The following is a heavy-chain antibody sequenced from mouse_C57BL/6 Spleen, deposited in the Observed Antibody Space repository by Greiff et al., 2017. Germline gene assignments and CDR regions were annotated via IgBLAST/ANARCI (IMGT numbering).Heavy chain of an antibody. J-gene: IGHJ2*01. V-gene: IGHV1-80*01. Sequence: VQLVESGAELVKPGASVKISCKASGYAFSSYWMNWVKQRPGKGLEWIGQIYPGDGDTNYNGKFKGKATLTADKSSSTAYMQLSSLTSEDSAVYFCARSLNWDVPYFDYWGQGTTLTVSS. CDR2: IYPGDGDT. CDR3: ARSLNWDVPYFDY. D-gene: IGHD4-1*02. CDR1: GYAFSSYW.